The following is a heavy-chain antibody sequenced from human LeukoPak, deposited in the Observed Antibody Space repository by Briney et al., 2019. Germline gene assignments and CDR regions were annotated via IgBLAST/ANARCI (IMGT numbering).Heavy chain of an antibody. J-gene: IGHJ3*02. D-gene: IGHD2-15*01. Sequence: PETLSLTCTVSGGSISSYYWSWIRQPPGKGLEWIGYIYYSGSTNYNPSLKSRVTISVDTSKNQFSLKLSSVTAADTAVYYCAKANRGGFDAFDIWGQGTMVTVSS. V-gene: IGHV4-59*01. CDR3: AKANRGGFDAFDI. CDR2: IYYSGST. CDR1: GGSISSYY.